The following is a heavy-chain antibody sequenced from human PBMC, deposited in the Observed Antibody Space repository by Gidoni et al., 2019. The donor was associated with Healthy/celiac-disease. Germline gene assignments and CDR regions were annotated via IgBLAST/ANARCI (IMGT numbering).Heavy chain of an antibody. CDR3: AKDGGGNYDFWSGYNWFDS. CDR1: GFTFRSCG. J-gene: IGHJ5*01. D-gene: IGHD3-3*01. Sequence: QVQLVESGGGVVQPGRSLRLSCAASGFTFRSCGMHWVRQAPGKGLEWVAVISYDGRNKTPTDSVKGRFTISRDNSKNTLYLQMNSLKAEDTALYYCAKDGGGNYDFWSGYNWFDSWGQGTLVIVSS. V-gene: IGHV3-30*18. CDR2: ISYDGRNK.